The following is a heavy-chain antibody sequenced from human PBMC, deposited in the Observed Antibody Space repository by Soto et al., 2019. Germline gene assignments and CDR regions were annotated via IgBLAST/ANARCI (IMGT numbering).Heavy chain of an antibody. CDR1: GGSFSGYY. CDR3: ARVRDIVVVVAAAGQNWFDP. Sequence: QVQLQQWGAGLLKPSETLSLTCAVYGGSFSGYYWSWIRQPPGKGLEWIGEINHSGSTNYNPSLMARGTVSVEPSKNQFSLKLSSVTAADTAVYYCARVRDIVVVVAAAGQNWFDPWGQGTLVTVSS. CDR2: INHSGST. D-gene: IGHD2-15*01. J-gene: IGHJ5*02. V-gene: IGHV4-34*01.